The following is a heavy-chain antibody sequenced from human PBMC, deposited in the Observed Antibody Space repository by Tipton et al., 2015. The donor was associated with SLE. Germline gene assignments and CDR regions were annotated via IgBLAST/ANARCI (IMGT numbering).Heavy chain of an antibody. CDR3: AKDNEAVKGGRFYNGMDV. Sequence: RSLRLSCSAFGFTFEDYAMHWVRLVPGKGLEWVAAITWNSGYAAYADAVKGRFTISRDNAENSLFLQMNNLRPEDTAFYYCAKDNEAVKGGRFYNGMDVWGQGTTVIVSS. CDR1: GFTFEDYA. CDR2: ITWNSGYA. V-gene: IGHV3-9*01. J-gene: IGHJ6*02. D-gene: IGHD3-16*02.